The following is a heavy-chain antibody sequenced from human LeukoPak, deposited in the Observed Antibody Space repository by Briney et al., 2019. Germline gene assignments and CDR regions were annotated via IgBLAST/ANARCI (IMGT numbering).Heavy chain of an antibody. Sequence: ASVKVSCKASGGTFSSYAISWVRQAPGQGLEWMGGIIPIFGTANCAQKFQGRVTITADESTSTAYMELSSLRSEDTAVYYCARVGGCSSTSCYEGWFDPWGQGTLVTVSS. CDR3: ARVGGCSSTSCYEGWFDP. J-gene: IGHJ5*02. CDR2: IIPIFGTA. V-gene: IGHV1-69*13. CDR1: GGTFSSYA. D-gene: IGHD2-2*01.